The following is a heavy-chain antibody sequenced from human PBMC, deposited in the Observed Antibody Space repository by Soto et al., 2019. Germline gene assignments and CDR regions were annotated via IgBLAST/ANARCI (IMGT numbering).Heavy chain of an antibody. Sequence: EVQLVESGGGLVQPGGSVRLACAASGMTFSRHWMTWVRQVPGKGPEWVANINEDGSQKFYVDSVKGRFTISRDNAKNSLFLQMSDLRAGDTAVYYCASRPSEIKYYGVFAYWGQGAMVAVSS. CDR3: ASRPSEIKYYGVFAY. V-gene: IGHV3-7*03. J-gene: IGHJ4*02. D-gene: IGHD4-17*01. CDR1: GMTFSRHW. CDR2: INEDGSQK.